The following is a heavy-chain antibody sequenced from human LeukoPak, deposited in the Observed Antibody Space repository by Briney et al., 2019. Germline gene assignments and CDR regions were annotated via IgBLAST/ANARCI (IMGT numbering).Heavy chain of an antibody. CDR1: GFTFSSYA. J-gene: IGHJ6*03. Sequence: GGSLRLSCAASGFTFSSYAMHWVRQAPGKGLEWVAVISYDGSNKYYADSVKGRFTISRDNSKNTLYLQMNSLRAEDTAVYYCASLYCSGGSCHGGRYYYYMDVWGKGTTVTVSS. CDR2: ISYDGSNK. V-gene: IGHV3-30-3*01. CDR3: ASLYCSGGSCHGGRYYYYMDV. D-gene: IGHD2-15*01.